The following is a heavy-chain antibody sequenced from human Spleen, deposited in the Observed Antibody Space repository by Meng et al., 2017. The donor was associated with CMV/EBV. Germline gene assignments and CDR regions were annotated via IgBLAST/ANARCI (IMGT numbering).Heavy chain of an antibody. V-gene: IGHV3-21*01. Sequence: GGSLRLSCAASGFTFSSYSMNWVRQAPGKGLEWVSSISSSSSYISYADSVKGRFTISRDNAKNSLYLQMNSLRAEDTAVYYCARDRDSGSYQFDYWGQGTLVTVSS. D-gene: IGHD1-26*01. CDR1: GFTFSSYS. CDR2: ISSSSSYI. CDR3: ARDRDSGSYQFDY. J-gene: IGHJ4*02.